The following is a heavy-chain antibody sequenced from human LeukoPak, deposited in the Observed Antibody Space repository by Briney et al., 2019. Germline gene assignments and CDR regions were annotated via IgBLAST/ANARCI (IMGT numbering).Heavy chain of an antibody. J-gene: IGHJ3*02. Sequence: SETLSLTCTVSGGSISSYYWSWIRQPPGEGLEWIGSIYYSGTTHSNPSLKSRATISVDTSKNHLSLKVNSVTAADTAVYYCARGASGTLYDAFDIWGQGTMVTVSS. D-gene: IGHD1-26*01. V-gene: IGHV4-59*01. CDR2: IYYSGTT. CDR1: GGSISSYY. CDR3: ARGASGTLYDAFDI.